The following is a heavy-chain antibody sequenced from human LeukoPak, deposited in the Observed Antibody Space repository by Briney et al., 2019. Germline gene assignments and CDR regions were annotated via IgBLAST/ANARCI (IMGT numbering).Heavy chain of an antibody. CDR2: ISYDGSNK. V-gene: IGHV3-30*03. D-gene: IGHD2-15*01. J-gene: IGHJ4*02. CDR1: GFTFSSYG. CDR3: AVVAAQDFDY. Sequence: GALRLSCAASGFTFSSYGMHWVRQAPGKGLEWVAVISYDGSNKYYADSVKGRFTISRDNSKNTLYLQMNSLRAEDTAVYYCAVVAAQDFDYWGQGTLVTVSS.